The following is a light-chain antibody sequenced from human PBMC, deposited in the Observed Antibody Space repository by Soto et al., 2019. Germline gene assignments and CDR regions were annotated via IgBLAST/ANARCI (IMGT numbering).Light chain of an antibody. V-gene: IGLV2-8*01. Sequence: QSVLTQPPSASGSPGQSVTISCTGTSSDVGDYNHVSWYQQHPGKAPKLMIYEVSKRPSGVPDRFSGSKSGNTASLTVSGLQAEDEADYYCSSYAGSLYVFGTGTKLTVL. J-gene: IGLJ1*01. CDR2: EVS. CDR3: SSYAGSLYV. CDR1: SSDVGDYNH.